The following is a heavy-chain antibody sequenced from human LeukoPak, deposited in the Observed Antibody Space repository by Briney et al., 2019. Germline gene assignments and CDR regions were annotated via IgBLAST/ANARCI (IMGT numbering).Heavy chain of an antibody. CDR1: GGSISSGGYY. J-gene: IGHJ4*02. CDR2: IYYSGST. V-gene: IGHV4-31*03. D-gene: IGHD5-12*01. CDR3: ARVYSGYDLAFDY. Sequence: SETLSLTCTVSGGSISSGGYYWSWIRQHPGKGLEWIGYIYYSGSTYYNPSLKSRVTISVDTSKNQFSLKLSSVTAADTAVYYCARVYSGYDLAFDYWGQGTLVTFSS.